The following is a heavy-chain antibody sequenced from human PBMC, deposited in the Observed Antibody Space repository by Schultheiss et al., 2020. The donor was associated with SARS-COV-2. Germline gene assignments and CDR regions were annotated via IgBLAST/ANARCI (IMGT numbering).Heavy chain of an antibody. CDR2: ISAYNGNT. CDR1: GYTFSDFG. D-gene: IGHD6-13*01. Sequence: GGSLRLSCKASGYTFSDFGFAWVRQAPGQGLEWMGWISAYNGNTKNAQPLQDRVTMTTDTSTSTAYMELRSLRSDDTAVYYCARGPIGAAGNWDFDYWGQGTLVTVSS. J-gene: IGHJ4*02. CDR3: ARGPIGAAGNWDFDY. V-gene: IGHV1-18*01.